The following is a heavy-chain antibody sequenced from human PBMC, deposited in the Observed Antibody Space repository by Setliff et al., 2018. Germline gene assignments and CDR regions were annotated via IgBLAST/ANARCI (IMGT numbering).Heavy chain of an antibody. J-gene: IGHJ4*02. Sequence: GGSLRLSCAASGFTFDDYAMSWVRQAPGKGPEWVSAISGSGGSTYYADSVKGRFTISRDNAKNSLYLQMNSLRAEDTAVYYCARVGYGVEWGQGTLVTVSS. CDR1: GFTFDDYA. D-gene: IGHD3-10*01. CDR2: ISGSGGST. CDR3: ARVGYGVE. V-gene: IGHV3-23*01.